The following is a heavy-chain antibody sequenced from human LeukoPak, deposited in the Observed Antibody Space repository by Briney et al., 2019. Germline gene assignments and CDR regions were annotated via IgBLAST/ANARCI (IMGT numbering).Heavy chain of an antibody. V-gene: IGHV4-39*07. CDR1: GGSISSSSYY. J-gene: IGHJ4*02. CDR2: IYYSGST. Sequence: PSETLSLTCTVSGGSISSSSYYWGWIRQPPGKGLEWIGSIYYSGSTYYNPSLKSRVTISVDTSKNQSSLKLSSVTAADTAVYYCARDQEITMVRGAPLLLFDYWGQGTLVTVSS. D-gene: IGHD3-10*01. CDR3: ARDQEITMVRGAPLLLFDY.